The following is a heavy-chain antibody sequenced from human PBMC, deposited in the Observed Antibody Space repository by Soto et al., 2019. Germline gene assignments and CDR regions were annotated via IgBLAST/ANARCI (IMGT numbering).Heavy chain of an antibody. CDR1: GGSFSGYY. CDR3: ARGVLGDGQNYGFLNY. J-gene: IGHJ4*01. CDR2: INHSGST. V-gene: IGHV4-34*01. D-gene: IGHD3-16*01. Sequence: PSETLSLTCADYGGSFSGYYWTWIRQPPGKGLEWIGEINHSGSTNYSPSLKSRVTLLVDTFKHQFSLKMSSVTAADTALYFCARGVLGDGQNYGFLNYWSKGTLVTVPS.